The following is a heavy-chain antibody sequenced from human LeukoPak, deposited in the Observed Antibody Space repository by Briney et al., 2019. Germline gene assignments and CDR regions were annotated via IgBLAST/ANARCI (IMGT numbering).Heavy chain of an antibody. CDR1: GGTFSSYA. D-gene: IGHD3-9*01. Sequence: SVKVSCKASGGTFSSYAISWVRQAPGQGLEWMGGIIPIFGTANYAQKFQGRVTITADKSTSTAYMELSSLRSEDTAVYYCARGTSSNYDILTGYYNVRQDAFDIRGQGTMVTVSS. V-gene: IGHV1-69*06. CDR3: ARGTSSNYDILTGYYNVRQDAFDI. CDR2: IIPIFGTA. J-gene: IGHJ3*02.